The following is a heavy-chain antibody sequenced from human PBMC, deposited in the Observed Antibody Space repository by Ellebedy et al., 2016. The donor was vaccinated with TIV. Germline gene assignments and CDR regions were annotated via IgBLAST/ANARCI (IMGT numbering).Heavy chain of an antibody. CDR2: ISYDGSNK. CDR3: AKDYNVVPYYDILTGSRRDYYYYYGMDV. CDR1: GFTFSSYG. D-gene: IGHD3-9*01. V-gene: IGHV3-30*18. J-gene: IGHJ6*02. Sequence: GESLKISXAASGFTFSSYGMHWVRQAPGKGLEWVAVISYDGSNKYYADSVKGRFTISRDNSKNTLYLQMNSLRAEDTAVYYCAKDYNVVPYYDILTGSRRDYYYYYGMDVWGQGTTVTVSS.